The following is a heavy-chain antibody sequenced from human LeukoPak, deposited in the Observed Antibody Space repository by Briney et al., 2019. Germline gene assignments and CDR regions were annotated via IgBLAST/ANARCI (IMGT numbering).Heavy chain of an antibody. D-gene: IGHD2-15*01. V-gene: IGHV1-69*01. CDR3: ARNGIGYCSGGSCPWYFDY. Sequence: ASVKVSCKASGGTFSSYAISWVRQAPGQGLEWMGGIIPIFGTANYAQKLQGRVTITADESTSTAYMELSSLRSEDTAVYYCARNGIGYCSGGSCPWYFDYWGQGTLVTVSS. CDR1: GGTFSSYA. J-gene: IGHJ4*02. CDR2: IIPIFGTA.